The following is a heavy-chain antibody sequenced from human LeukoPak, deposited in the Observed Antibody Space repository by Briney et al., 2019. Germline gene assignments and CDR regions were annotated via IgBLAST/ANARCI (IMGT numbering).Heavy chain of an antibody. D-gene: IGHD4-17*01. CDR3: ARGSTVTTAAFDY. J-gene: IGHJ4*02. CDR1: GFTFSSHD. V-gene: IGHV3-53*04. CDR2: IYSGGST. Sequence: GGSLRLSCAASGFTFSSHDMNWVRQAPGKGLEWVSVIYSGGSTYYADSVKGRFTISRHNSKNTLYLQMNSLRAEDTAVYYCARGSTVTTAAFDYWGQGTLVTVSS.